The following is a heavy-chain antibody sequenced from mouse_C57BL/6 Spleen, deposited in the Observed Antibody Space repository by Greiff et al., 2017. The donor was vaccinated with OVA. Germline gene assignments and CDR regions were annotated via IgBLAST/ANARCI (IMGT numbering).Heavy chain of an antibody. CDR2: IDPANGNP. CDR1: GFNIKNTY. Sequence: VQLQQSVAELVRPGASVKLSCTASGFNIKNTYLHWVKQRPEQGLEWIGRIDPANGNPTYAPKFQGKATITADTSSNTAYRQLSSLTSEDTAIYYCARGDDYDEGYFDVWGTGTTVTVSS. D-gene: IGHD2-4*01. CDR3: ARGDDYDEGYFDV. J-gene: IGHJ1*03. V-gene: IGHV14-3*01.